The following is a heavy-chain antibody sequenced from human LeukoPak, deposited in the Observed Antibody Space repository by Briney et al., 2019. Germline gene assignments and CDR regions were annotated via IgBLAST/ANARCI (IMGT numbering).Heavy chain of an antibody. CDR1: GGSFSGYY. V-gene: IGHV4-34*01. Sequence: SETLSLTGAVYGGSFSGYYWSWIRQPPGKGLEWIGEINHSGSTNYNPSLKSRVTISGDTSKNQFSLKLSSVTAADTAVYYCARYDRSPDRTKWGQGTLVTVSS. CDR3: ARYDRSPDRTK. D-gene: IGHD1/OR15-1a*01. CDR2: INHSGST. J-gene: IGHJ4*02.